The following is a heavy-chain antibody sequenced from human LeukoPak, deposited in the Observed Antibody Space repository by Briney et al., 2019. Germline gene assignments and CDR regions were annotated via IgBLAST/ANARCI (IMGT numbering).Heavy chain of an antibody. CDR2: INPNGGST. CDR1: GYRFTSYY. Sequence: ASVKVSCKASGYRFTSYYMHWVRQAPGQGLEWMGIINPNGGSTSYAQKFQGRVTMTRDRSTSTVYMELSSLRSEDTAVYYCAREGAQEGYRFFYWGQGTLVTVSS. D-gene: IGHD1-1*01. V-gene: IGHV1-46*01. J-gene: IGHJ4*02. CDR3: AREGAQEGYRFFY.